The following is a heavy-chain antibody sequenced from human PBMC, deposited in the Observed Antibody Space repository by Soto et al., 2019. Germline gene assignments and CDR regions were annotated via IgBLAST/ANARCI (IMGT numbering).Heavy chain of an antibody. CDR3: ARRSSSWYFDY. CDR1: GFTFSSYA. V-gene: IGHV3-23*01. CDR2: ISGSDGST. J-gene: IGHJ4*02. Sequence: EVQLLESGGGLVQPGGSLRLSCAASGFTFSSYAMNWVRQAPGEGLEWDSVISGSDGSTYYADSVKGRFTISRDNSKNALNLQMNSLRAEDTAVYYCARRSSSWYFDYWGQGTLVTVSS. D-gene: IGHD6-13*01.